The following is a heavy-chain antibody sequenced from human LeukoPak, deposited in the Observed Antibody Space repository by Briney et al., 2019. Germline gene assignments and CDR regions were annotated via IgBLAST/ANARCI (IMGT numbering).Heavy chain of an antibody. CDR2: ISGSGGST. D-gene: IGHD3-3*01. CDR1: GFTFSSYA. J-gene: IGHJ4*02. Sequence: QPGGSLRPSCAASGFTFSSYAMSWVRQAPGKGLEWVSAISGSGGSTYYADSVKGRFTISRDNSKNTLYLQMNSLRAEDTAVYYCAKRIYGFWSGYYRRAENHFDYWGQGTLVTVSS. CDR3: AKRIYGFWSGYYRRAENHFDY. V-gene: IGHV3-23*01.